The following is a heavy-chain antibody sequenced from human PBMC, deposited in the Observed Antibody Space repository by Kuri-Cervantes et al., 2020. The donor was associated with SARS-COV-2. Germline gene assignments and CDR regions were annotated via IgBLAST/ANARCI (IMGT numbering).Heavy chain of an antibody. CDR1: GFTFSTYS. D-gene: IGHD6-6*01. V-gene: IGHV3-23*01. CDR2: ISGSGGST. CDR3: AKDYYSSSSNYFDY. Sequence: GGSLRLSCAASGFTFSTYSMTWVRQAPGKGLEWVSAISGSGGSTYYADSVKGRFTISRDNSKNTLYLQMNSLRAEDTAVYYCAKDYYSSSSNYFDYWGQGALVTVSS. J-gene: IGHJ4*02.